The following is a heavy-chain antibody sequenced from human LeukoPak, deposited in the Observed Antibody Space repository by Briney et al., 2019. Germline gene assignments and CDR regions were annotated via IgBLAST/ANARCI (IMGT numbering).Heavy chain of an antibody. J-gene: IGHJ3*02. CDR3: AREMATIDAFDI. Sequence: SETLSLTCTVSGGSISSYYWSWIRQPPGKGLEWIGYIYYSGSTNYNPSLKSQVTISVDTSKNQFSLKLSSVTAADTAVYYCAREMATIDAFDIWGQGTMVTVSS. CDR2: IYYSGST. D-gene: IGHD5-24*01. V-gene: IGHV4-59*01. CDR1: GGSISSYY.